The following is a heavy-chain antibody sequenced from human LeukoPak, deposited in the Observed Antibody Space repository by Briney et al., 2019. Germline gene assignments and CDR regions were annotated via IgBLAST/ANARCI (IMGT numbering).Heavy chain of an antibody. CDR2: IYYSGST. J-gene: IGHJ4*02. D-gene: IGHD6-19*01. CDR1: GGSISSSSYY. V-gene: IGHV4-39*01. Sequence: PSETLSLTCTVSGGSISSSSYYWGWIRQPPGKGLEWIGSIYYSGSTYYNPSLKSRVTISVDTSKNQFSLKLSSVTAADTAVYYCAAHSSGWSFLDYWGQGTLVTVSS. CDR3: AAHSSGWSFLDY.